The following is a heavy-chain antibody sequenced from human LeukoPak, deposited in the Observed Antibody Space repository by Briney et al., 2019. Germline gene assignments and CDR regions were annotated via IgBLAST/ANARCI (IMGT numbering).Heavy chain of an antibody. CDR3: ARDGGLHTNFAS. V-gene: IGHV3-7*01. CDR2: TKPDGSAE. CDR1: GFSFRNYW. J-gene: IGHJ4*02. D-gene: IGHD2-15*01. Sequence: QPGGSLRLSCAASGFSFRNYWMGWARQAPGKGLEWVGNTKPDGSAEYDAESVWGPFTASRDNASKLLCMQMNRLRAEDMAVCDCARDGGLHTNFASGGQGTLPPVSS.